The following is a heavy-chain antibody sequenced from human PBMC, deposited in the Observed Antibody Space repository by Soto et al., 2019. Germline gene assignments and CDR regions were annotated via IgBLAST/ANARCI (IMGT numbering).Heavy chain of an antibody. CDR2: ISGSGGST. CDR3: AKGNYQPVTNYYYYMDV. Sequence: GGSLRLSCAASGFTFSSYAMSWVRQAPGKGLEWVSAISGSGGSTYYADSVKGRFTISRDNSKNTLYRQMNSLRAEETAVYYCAKGNYQPVTNYYYYMDVWGKGTTVTVSS. V-gene: IGHV3-23*01. D-gene: IGHD1-7*01. CDR1: GFTFSSYA. J-gene: IGHJ6*03.